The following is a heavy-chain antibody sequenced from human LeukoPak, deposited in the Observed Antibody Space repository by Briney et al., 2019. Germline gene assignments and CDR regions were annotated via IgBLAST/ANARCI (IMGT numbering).Heavy chain of an antibody. CDR3: ARGPRSTYTHNWFDP. V-gene: IGHV3-48*04. Sequence: GGSLRLSCAASGFTFSSYSMNWVRQAPGRGLEWVSYISSSSSTIYYADSVKGRFTISRDNAKNSLYLQMNSLRAEDTAVYYCARGPRSTYTHNWFDPWGQGTLVTVSS. CDR2: ISSSSSTI. CDR1: GFTFSSYS. D-gene: IGHD2-2*02. J-gene: IGHJ5*02.